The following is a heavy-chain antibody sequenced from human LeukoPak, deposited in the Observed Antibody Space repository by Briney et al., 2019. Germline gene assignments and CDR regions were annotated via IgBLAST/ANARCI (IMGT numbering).Heavy chain of an antibody. CDR3: ARRKEVQTTFDY. CDR2: IKEAGSET. J-gene: IGHJ4*02. D-gene: IGHD4/OR15-4a*01. Sequence: GGSLRFSCAASGFVFSNSWMGWVRLAPGEGMEWVAYIKEAGSETYYVDSLKGRLTISRDNAKNSLDLQMKSLCVEETGVYYCARRKEVQTTFDYWGQGNLVSVFS. V-gene: IGHV3-7*01. CDR1: GFVFSNSW.